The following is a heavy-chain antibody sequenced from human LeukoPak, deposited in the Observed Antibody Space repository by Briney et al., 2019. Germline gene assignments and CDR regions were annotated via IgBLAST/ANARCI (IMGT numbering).Heavy chain of an antibody. D-gene: IGHD6-19*01. CDR3: ARGGASGWVDY. V-gene: IGHV3-53*01. CDR1: GFNVSSNY. CDR2: IYSGGST. J-gene: IGHJ4*02. Sequence: GGSLRLSCAASGFNVSSNYMSWVRQAPGKGLEWVSVIYSGGSTYYADSVKGRFTISRDNSKDTLYLQMNSPRAEDTAVYYCARGGASGWVDYWGQGTLVTVSS.